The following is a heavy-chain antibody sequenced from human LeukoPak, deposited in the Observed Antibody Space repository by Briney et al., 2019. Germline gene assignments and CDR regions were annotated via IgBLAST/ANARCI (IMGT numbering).Heavy chain of an antibody. CDR2: IIPIFGTA. CDR1: GGTFSSYA. V-gene: IGHV1-69*06. Sequence: SVKVSCKASGGTFSSYAISWVRQAPGQGLEWMGGIIPIFGTANYAQKFQGRVTITADKSTSTAYMELSSLRSEDTAVYYCARDYYDILTGYHKFDYWGQGTLVTVSS. J-gene: IGHJ4*02. D-gene: IGHD3-9*01. CDR3: ARDYYDILTGYHKFDY.